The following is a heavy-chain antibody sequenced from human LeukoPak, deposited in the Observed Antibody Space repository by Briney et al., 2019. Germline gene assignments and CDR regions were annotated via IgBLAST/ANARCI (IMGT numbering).Heavy chain of an antibody. CDR1: GFTFSSYA. J-gene: IGHJ4*02. V-gene: IGHV3-23*01. D-gene: IGHD3-22*01. CDR3: AKDLAYYDSSGYPEDY. Sequence: GSLRLSCAASGFTFSSYAMRWVRQAPGEGLGWVLAFSGSGGSTYYADSVKGRFTISRDNSKNTLYLQMNSLRAEDTAVYYCAKDLAYYDSSGYPEDYWGQGTLVTVSS. CDR2: FSGSGGST.